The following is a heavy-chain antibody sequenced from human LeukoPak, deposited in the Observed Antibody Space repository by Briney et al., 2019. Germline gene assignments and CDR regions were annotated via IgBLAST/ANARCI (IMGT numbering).Heavy chain of an antibody. CDR3: ARDRGTYYYDSSGFDP. CDR2: ISSSGSTI. V-gene: IGHV3-11*04. D-gene: IGHD3-22*01. J-gene: IGHJ5*02. CDR1: GFSFSDYY. Sequence: GGSLRLSCAASGFSFSDYYMSWIRQAPGKGLEWVSYISSSGSTIYYADSVKGRFTISRDNAKNSLYLQMNSLRAEDTAVYYCARDRGTYYYDSSGFDPWGQGTLVTVSS.